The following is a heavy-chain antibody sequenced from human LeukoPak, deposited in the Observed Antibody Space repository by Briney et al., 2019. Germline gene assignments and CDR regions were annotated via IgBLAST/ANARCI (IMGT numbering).Heavy chain of an antibody. J-gene: IGHJ4*02. V-gene: IGHV1-8*03. CDR3: ARVVGRRYNWNYLSY. CDR2: MNPNSGNT. CDR1: GYTFTSYD. Sequence: ASVKVSCKASGYTFTSYDINWVRQATGQGLEWMVWMNPNSGNTGYAQKFQGRVTITRNTSISTAYMELSSLRSEDTAVYYCARVVGRRYNWNYLSYWGQGTLVTVSS. D-gene: IGHD1-7*01.